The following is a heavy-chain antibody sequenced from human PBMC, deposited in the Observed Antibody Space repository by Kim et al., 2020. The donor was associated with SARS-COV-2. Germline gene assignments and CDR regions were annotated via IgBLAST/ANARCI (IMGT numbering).Heavy chain of an antibody. CDR3: ARSDPITIFGVLIANSALDT. V-gene: IGHV7-4-1*02. Sequence: ASVKVSCKASGYTFTSYAMNWVRQAPGQGLEWMGWVNTNTGNPTYAQGFTGRFVFSLDTSVSTAYLQISSLKAEDTAVYYCARSDPITIFGVLIANSALDTWGQGTLVTASS. D-gene: IGHD3-3*01. CDR2: VNTNTGNP. CDR1: GYTFTSYA. J-gene: IGHJ5*02.